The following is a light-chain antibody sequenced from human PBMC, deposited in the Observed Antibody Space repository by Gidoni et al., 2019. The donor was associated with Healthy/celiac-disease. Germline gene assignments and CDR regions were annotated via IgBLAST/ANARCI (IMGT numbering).Light chain of an antibody. J-gene: IGKJ5*01. CDR3: MQALQSPVT. Sequence: DIVMTQSPLSLPVTPGEPASISCRSSQSLLHSTGYNYLDWYLQKPGQSPQLLIYLGSNRASGVPDRFSGSGSGTDFTLKISRVEAEDFGVYYCMQALQSPVTFGQGTRLEIK. CDR1: QSLLHSTGYNY. V-gene: IGKV2-28*01. CDR2: LGS.